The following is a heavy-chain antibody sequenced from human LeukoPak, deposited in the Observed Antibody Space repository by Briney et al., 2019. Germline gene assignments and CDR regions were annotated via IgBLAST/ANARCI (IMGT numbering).Heavy chain of an antibody. CDR1: GFTFSSYA. D-gene: IGHD1-26*01. V-gene: IGHV3-23*01. Sequence: GGSLRLSCATSGFTFSSYAMSWVRQAPGKGLEWVSAISGSGGSTYYADSVKGRFTISRDNSKNTLYLQMNSLRAEDTAVYYCAKDRVGIVGATDAFDIWGQGTIVTVSS. CDR3: AKDRVGIVGATDAFDI. CDR2: ISGSGGST. J-gene: IGHJ3*02.